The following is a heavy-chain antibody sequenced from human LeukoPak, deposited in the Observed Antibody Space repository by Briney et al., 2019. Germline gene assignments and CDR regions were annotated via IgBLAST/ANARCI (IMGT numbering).Heavy chain of an antibody. V-gene: IGHV3-21*01. CDR1: GFTFSSYS. CDR3: ASALPRWLQTDYYYDMDV. J-gene: IGHJ6*02. D-gene: IGHD5-24*01. Sequence: GGSLRLSCAASGFTFSSYSMNWVRQAPGKGLEWVSSISSSSSYIYYADSVKGRFTISRDNAKNSLYLQMNSLRAEDTAVYYCASALPRWLQTDYYYDMDVWGQGTTVTVSS. CDR2: ISSSSSYI.